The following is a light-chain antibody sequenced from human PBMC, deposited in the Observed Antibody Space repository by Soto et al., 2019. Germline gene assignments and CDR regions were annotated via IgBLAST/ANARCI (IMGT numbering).Light chain of an antibody. CDR3: HQYSSSPWT. J-gene: IGKJ1*01. Sequence: EIVLTQSTGTLSLSPGERATLSCRASQSVSNSYIAWYQQKPGQAPRFLIYGASSRATGIPDGFSGSGSGTDFTLTISRLEPEDFAVYYCHQYSSSPWTFVQGTKVEIK. CDR2: GAS. CDR1: QSVSNSY. V-gene: IGKV3-20*01.